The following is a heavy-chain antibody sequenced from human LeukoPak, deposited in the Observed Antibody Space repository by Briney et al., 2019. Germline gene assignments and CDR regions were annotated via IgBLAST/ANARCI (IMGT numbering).Heavy chain of an antibody. V-gene: IGHV3-48*03. Sequence: PGGSLRLSCANSGFTFSRYWMNWVRQAPGKGLEWVSYISSSGSTIYYADSVKGRFTISRDNAKNSLYLQMNSLRAEDTAVYYCAELGITMIGGVWGKGTTVTISS. D-gene: IGHD3-10*02. CDR3: AELGITMIGGV. CDR1: GFTFSRYW. J-gene: IGHJ6*04. CDR2: ISSSGSTI.